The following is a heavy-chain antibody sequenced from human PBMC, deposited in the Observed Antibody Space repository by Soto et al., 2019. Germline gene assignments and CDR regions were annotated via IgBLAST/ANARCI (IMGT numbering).Heavy chain of an antibody. CDR1: GYTFTSYG. V-gene: IGHV1-18*01. CDR3: ARAVIGTRIVVGERGYYYYMDV. D-gene: IGHD2-2*01. CDR2: ISAYNGNT. J-gene: IGHJ6*03. Sequence: QVQLVQSGAEVKKPGASVKVSCKASGYTFTSYGISWVRQAPGQGLEWMGWISAYNGNTNYAQKLQGRVTMTTDTSTSTAYMELRSLRSDDTAVYYCARAVIGTRIVVGERGYYYYMDVWGKGTTVTVSS.